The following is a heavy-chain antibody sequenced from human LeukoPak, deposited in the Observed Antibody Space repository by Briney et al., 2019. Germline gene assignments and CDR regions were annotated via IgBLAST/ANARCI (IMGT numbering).Heavy chain of an antibody. CDR3: ASYDSSGYCYDY. D-gene: IGHD3-22*01. J-gene: IGHJ4*02. Sequence: ASVKVSCKASGYTFTSYYMHWVRQAPGQGLEWMGRINPNSGGTNYAQKFQGRVTMTRDTSISTAHMELSRLRSDDTAVYYCASYDSSGYCYDYWGQGTLVTVSS. CDR1: GYTFTSYY. CDR2: INPNSGGT. V-gene: IGHV1-2*06.